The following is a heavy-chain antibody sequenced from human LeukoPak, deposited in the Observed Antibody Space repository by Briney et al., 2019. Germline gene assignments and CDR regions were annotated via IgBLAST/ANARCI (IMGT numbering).Heavy chain of an antibody. CDR1: GFTFSSYA. D-gene: IGHD3-10*01. CDR3: AKRGIVIRGILVIGYHQEAYHYDF. V-gene: IGHV3-23*01. CDR2: ISGSGGST. Sequence: GGSLRLSCAASGFTFSSYAMSWVRQAPGKGLEWVSAISGSGGSTYYADSVKGRFTISRDTSLNTLYLQMTSLRAEDTAVYFCAKRGIVIRGILVIGYHQEAYHYDFWGQGVLVTVSS. J-gene: IGHJ4*02.